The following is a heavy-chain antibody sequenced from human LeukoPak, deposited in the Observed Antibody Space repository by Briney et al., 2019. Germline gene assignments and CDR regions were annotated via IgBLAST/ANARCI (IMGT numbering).Heavy chain of an antibody. D-gene: IGHD2-2*01. CDR2: IYYSGST. V-gene: IGHV4-59*01. CDR1: GGSISSYY. CDR3: ARTTEGYCSSTRCYGFVYYYYMDV. J-gene: IGHJ6*03. Sequence: WETLSLTCTVSGGSISSYYWSWIRQPPGKGLEWIGYIYYSGSTNYNPSLKSRVTISVDTSKNQFSLKLSSVTAADTAVYYCARTTEGYCSSTRCYGFVYYYYMDVWGKGTTVTISS.